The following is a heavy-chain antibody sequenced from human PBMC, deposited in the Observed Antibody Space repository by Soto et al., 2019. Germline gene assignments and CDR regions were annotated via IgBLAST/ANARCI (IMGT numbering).Heavy chain of an antibody. Sequence: LSLTCSVSGGSISGYYWSWIRQSPGKGLEWLGYVYYTGSTNYSPSLRSRVSISVDTSKNEFSLRLSSVTAADTAVYFCARSVAVPGAHIDYWGQGTQVTVS. CDR2: VYYTGST. D-gene: IGHD6-19*01. J-gene: IGHJ4*02. V-gene: IGHV4-59*01. CDR1: GGSISGYY. CDR3: ARSVAVPGAHIDY.